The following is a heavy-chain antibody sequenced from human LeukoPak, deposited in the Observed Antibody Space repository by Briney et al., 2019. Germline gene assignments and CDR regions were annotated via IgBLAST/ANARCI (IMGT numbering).Heavy chain of an antibody. CDR3: ARATVTTVQWYFDY. Sequence: GGSLRLSCAASGFAFDDYAMHWVRQAPGKGLEWVSGISWKSGSIGYADSVKGRFSISRDNAKNSLYLQMDSLRAEDTAFYYCARATVTTVQWYFDYWGQGSLVTVSS. J-gene: IGHJ4*02. V-gene: IGHV3-9*01. CDR1: GFAFDDYA. D-gene: IGHD4-4*01. CDR2: ISWKSGSI.